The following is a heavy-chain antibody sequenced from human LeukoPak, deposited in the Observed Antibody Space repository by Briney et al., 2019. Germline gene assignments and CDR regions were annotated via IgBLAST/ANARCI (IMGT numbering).Heavy chain of an antibody. CDR3: AREGYYYDSSGYYTHPDY. CDR1: GGSISSGGYY. Sequence: SETLSLTCTVSGGSISSGGYYWSWIRQHPGKGLEWIGYIYYSGSTYYNPSLKSRVTMSVDTSKNQFSLKLSSVTAADTAVYYCAREGYYYDSSGYYTHPDYWGQGTLVTVSS. V-gene: IGHV4-31*03. J-gene: IGHJ4*02. CDR2: IYYSGST. D-gene: IGHD3-22*01.